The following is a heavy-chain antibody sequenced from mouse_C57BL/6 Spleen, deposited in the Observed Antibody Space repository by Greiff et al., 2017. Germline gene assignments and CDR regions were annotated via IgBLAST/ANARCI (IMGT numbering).Heavy chain of an antibody. V-gene: IGHV2-3*01. CDR3: AKLLRSAY. J-gene: IGHJ3*01. D-gene: IGHD1-1*01. CDR2: ICGDGST. Sequence: VKLQQSGPGLVAPSQSLSITCTVSGFSFTSYGVSWVRQPPGKGLEWIGEICGDGSTTYHSAPISRLSISKDNSKSHVLLKLNGLQAYDTATYYCAKLLRSAYWGQGTLVTVSA. CDR1: GFSFTSYG.